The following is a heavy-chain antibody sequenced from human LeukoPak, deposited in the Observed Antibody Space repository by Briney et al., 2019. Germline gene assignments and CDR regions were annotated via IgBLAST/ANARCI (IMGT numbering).Heavy chain of an antibody. D-gene: IGHD2-21*02. CDR3: AKDISVHIVVVTAINY. CDR2: ISWNSGSI. Sequence: GRSLRLSCAASGFTFDDYAMHWVRQAPGKGLEWVSGISWNSGSIGYADSVKGRFTISRDNAKNSLYLQMNSLRAEDTALYYCAKDISVHIVVVTAINYWGQGTLVTVSS. J-gene: IGHJ4*02. CDR1: GFTFDDYA. V-gene: IGHV3-9*01.